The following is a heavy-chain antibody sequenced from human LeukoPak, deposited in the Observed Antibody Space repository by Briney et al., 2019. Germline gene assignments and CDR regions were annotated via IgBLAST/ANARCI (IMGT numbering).Heavy chain of an antibody. J-gene: IGHJ4*02. CDR2: IKQDGREK. D-gene: IGHD2-15*01. CDR3: AREGYCSGGSCYSGTDY. Sequence: GGSLRLSCAASGFTFSSYWMSWVRQAPGKGLEWVANIKQDGREKYYVDSVKGRFTISRDNAKNTLYLQMNSLRAEDTAVYYCAREGYCSGGSCYSGTDYWGQGTLVTVSS. CDR1: GFTFSSYW. V-gene: IGHV3-7*03.